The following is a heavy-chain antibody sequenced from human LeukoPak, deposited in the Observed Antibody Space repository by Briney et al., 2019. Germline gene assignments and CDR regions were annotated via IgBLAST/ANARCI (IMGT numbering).Heavy chain of an antibody. J-gene: IGHJ3*02. Sequence: GASVKVSCKASGGTFSSYAISWVRQAPGQGLEWMGGIIPIFGTANYAQKFQGRVTITADESTSTAYMELSSLRSEDTAVYYCARTVRAGHDAFDIWGQGTMVTVSS. D-gene: IGHD6-19*01. CDR3: ARTVRAGHDAFDI. CDR2: IIPIFGTA. V-gene: IGHV1-69*13. CDR1: GGTFSSYA.